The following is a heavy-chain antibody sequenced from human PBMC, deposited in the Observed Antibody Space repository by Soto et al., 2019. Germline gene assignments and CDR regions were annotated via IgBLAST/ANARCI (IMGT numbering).Heavy chain of an antibody. V-gene: IGHV3-23*01. CDR3: AKERRPSGSYYGHYYYGMDV. Sequence: EVQLLESGGGLVQPGGSLRLSCAASGFTFSSYAMSWVRQAPGKGLEWVSAISGSGGSTYYADSVKGRFTISRDNSKNTLYLQMNSLRAEDTAVYYCAKERRPSGSYYGHYYYGMDVWGQGTTVTVSS. CDR1: GFTFSSYA. D-gene: IGHD3-10*01. J-gene: IGHJ6*02. CDR2: ISGSGGST.